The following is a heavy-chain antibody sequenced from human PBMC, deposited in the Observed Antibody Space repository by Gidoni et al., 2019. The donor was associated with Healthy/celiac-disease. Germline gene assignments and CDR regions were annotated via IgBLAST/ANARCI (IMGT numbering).Heavy chain of an antibody. CDR1: GGSISSSSYY. J-gene: IGHJ4*02. D-gene: IGHD3-16*02. V-gene: IGHV4-39*01. CDR3: ARHEGRLHVGELSFDY. CDR2: IYYSGST. Sequence: QLQLQESGPGLVKPSETLSLTCTVSGGSISSSSYYWGWIRQPPGKGLEWIGSIYYSGSTYYNPSLKSRVTISVDTSKNQFSRKLSSVTASDTAVYYCARHEGRLHVGELSFDYWGQGTLVTVSS.